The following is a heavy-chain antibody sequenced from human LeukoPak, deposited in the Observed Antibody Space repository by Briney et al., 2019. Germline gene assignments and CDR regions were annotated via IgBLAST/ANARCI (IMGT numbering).Heavy chain of an antibody. D-gene: IGHD2-15*01. V-gene: IGHV3-30*18. CDR1: GFTFSSYG. CDR3: AKDFRECIVCD. Sequence: GGSLRLSCAASGFTFSSYGMHWVRQAPGKGLEWVAVISYDGSNKYYADSVKGRFTISRDNSKNTLYLQMNSLRAEDTAVYYCAKDFRECIVCDWGQGTLVTVSS. CDR2: ISYDGSNK. J-gene: IGHJ4*02.